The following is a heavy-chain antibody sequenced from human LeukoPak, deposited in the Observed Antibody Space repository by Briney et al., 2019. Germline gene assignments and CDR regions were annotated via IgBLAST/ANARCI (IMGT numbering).Heavy chain of an antibody. Sequence: GGSLRVSCAASGFTVSSNYMSWVRQAPGKGLEWVSVIYSGGSTYYADSVKGRFTISRDNSKNTLYLQMNSLRAEDTAVYYCAREDILTGFDYWGQGTLVTVSS. V-gene: IGHV3-53*01. D-gene: IGHD3-9*01. CDR3: AREDILTGFDY. J-gene: IGHJ4*02. CDR1: GFTVSSNY. CDR2: IYSGGST.